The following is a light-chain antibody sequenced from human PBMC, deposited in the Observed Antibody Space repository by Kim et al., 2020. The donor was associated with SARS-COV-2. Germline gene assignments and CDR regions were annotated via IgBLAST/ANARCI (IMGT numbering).Light chain of an antibody. Sequence: GQTVRITCQGDSLRNFYASWYQQKPGQAPVLVIYGKNNRPSGIPDRFSGSNSGNTASLTITGAQAEDEADYYCNSRDSSGNHLRVFGTGTKVTVL. CDR3: NSRDSSGNHLRV. CDR1: SLRNFY. J-gene: IGLJ1*01. V-gene: IGLV3-19*01. CDR2: GKN.